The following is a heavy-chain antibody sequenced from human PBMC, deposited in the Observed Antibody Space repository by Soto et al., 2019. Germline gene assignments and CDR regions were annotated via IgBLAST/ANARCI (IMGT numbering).Heavy chain of an antibody. V-gene: IGHV5-51*01. D-gene: IGHD3-22*01. J-gene: IGHJ4*02. Sequence: GEALKISCKGSGYSFTSYWIGWVREMPGKGLECRGIIYPGDSDTRYSPSFQGQVTISADKSISTAYLQWSSLKASDTAMYYCATNYYDSSGYVPYYFDYWGQGTLVTVSS. CDR2: IYPGDSDT. CDR1: GYSFTSYW. CDR3: ATNYYDSSGYVPYYFDY.